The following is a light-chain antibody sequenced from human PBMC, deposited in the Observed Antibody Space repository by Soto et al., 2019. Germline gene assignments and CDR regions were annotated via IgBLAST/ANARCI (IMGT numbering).Light chain of an antibody. V-gene: IGLV3-21*02. CDR2: DDS. Sequence: SYELTQPPSVSVAPGQTARITCGVNNVGSNSVHWYQQKPGQAPVLVVFDDSDRPSGIPERVSGSKSGNTASLTVSGLQVEDEADYYCSSFEASNNLLFGGGTKLTVL. J-gene: IGLJ2*01. CDR3: SSFEASNNLL. CDR1: NVGSNS.